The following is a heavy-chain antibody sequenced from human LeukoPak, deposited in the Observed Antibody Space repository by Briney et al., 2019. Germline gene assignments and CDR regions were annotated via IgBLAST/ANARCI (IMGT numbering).Heavy chain of an antibody. CDR3: ARDIRNYDSSGYSWSGGDFDY. CDR2: ISAYNGNT. CDR1: GYTFTNYG. V-gene: IGHV1-18*04. Sequence: AAVTVSCTTSGYTFTNYGISWVRQAPGQGLEWMGWISAYNGNTNYAQKLQGRVTMTTDTSTSTAYMELRSLRSDDTAVYYCARDIRNYDSSGYSWSGGDFDYWGQGTLVTVSS. D-gene: IGHD3-22*01. J-gene: IGHJ4*02.